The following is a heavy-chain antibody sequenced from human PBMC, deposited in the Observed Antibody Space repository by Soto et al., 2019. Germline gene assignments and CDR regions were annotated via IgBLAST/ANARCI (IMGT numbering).Heavy chain of an antibody. Sequence: ASVKVSCKASGGTFSSYAISWVRQAPGQGLEWMGGIIPIFGTANYAQKFQGRVTITADESTSTAYMELSSLRSEDTAVYYCARLNMVYVSVLDPENLYWFDPWGQGTLVTVSS. V-gene: IGHV1-69*13. CDR3: ARLNMVYVSVLDPENLYWFDP. D-gene: IGHD2-8*01. CDR2: IIPIFGTA. J-gene: IGHJ5*02. CDR1: GGTFSSYA.